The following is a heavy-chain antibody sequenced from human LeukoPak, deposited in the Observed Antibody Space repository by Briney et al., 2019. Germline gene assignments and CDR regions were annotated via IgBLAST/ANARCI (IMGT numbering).Heavy chain of an antibody. CDR2: INANGINT. CDR3: AKPISGGLAVSADWFDP. J-gene: IGHJ5*02. V-gene: IGHV3-23*01. Sequence: GWSLRLSCAASGFAFNFYAMSWVRQAPGKELQWVYTINANGINTYYEDSVRGRFTISRDNSKDTLYLQLNSLRAEDTAIYFCAKPISGGLAVSADWFDPWGQRTLVIVSS. D-gene: IGHD6-19*01. CDR1: GFAFNFYA.